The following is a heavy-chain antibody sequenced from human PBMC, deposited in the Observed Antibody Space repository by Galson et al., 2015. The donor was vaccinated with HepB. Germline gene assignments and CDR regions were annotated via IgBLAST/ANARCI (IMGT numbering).Heavy chain of an antibody. CDR3: ARDQRTLYGSGSYVFDY. CDR1: GYTFTSYA. CDR2: INAGNGNT. V-gene: IGHV1-3*01. D-gene: IGHD3-10*01. J-gene: IGHJ4*02. Sequence: SVKVSCKASGYTFTSYAMHWVRQAPGQRLEWMGWINAGNGNTKYSQKFQGRVTITRDTSASTAYMELSSLRSEDTAVYYCARDQRTLYGSGSYVFDYWGQGTLVTVSS.